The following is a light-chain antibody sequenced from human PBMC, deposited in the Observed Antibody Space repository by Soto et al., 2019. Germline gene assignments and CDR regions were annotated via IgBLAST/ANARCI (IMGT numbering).Light chain of an antibody. Sequence: EIVLTQSPGTLSLSPGERATLSCRASQSVSSSYLAWYQQKPGQAPRLLIYGASSMATGIPDRFSGSGSGTDFTLTISRLEPEDFAVYYCQQYGSSPMTFGQVTKVEIK. CDR3: QQYGSSPMT. V-gene: IGKV3-20*01. CDR2: GAS. J-gene: IGKJ1*01. CDR1: QSVSSSY.